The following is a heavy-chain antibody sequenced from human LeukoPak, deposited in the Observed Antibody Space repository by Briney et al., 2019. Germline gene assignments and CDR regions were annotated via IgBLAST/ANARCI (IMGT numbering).Heavy chain of an antibody. CDR2: IYYSGST. J-gene: IGHJ3*02. CDR1: GGSISSYY. D-gene: IGHD6-13*01. CDR3: ARRSAAAGDAFDI. V-gene: IGHV4-59*01. Sequence: ETLSLTCTVSGGSISSYYWSWIRQPPGKGLEWIGYIYYSGSTNYNPSLKSRVTISVDTSKNQFSLKLSSVTAADTAVYYCARRSAAAGDAFDIWGQGTMVTVSS.